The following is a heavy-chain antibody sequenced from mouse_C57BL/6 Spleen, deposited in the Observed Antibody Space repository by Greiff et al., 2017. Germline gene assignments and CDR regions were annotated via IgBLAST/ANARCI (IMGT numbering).Heavy chain of an antibody. V-gene: IGHV1-78*01. D-gene: IGHD2-3*01. CDR1: GYTFTDHT. CDR2: IYPRDGSP. CDR3: AGYDGCYPGFAY. Sequence: QVQLQQSDAELVKPGASVKISCKVSGYTFTDHTIHWMKQRPEQGLEWIGYIYPRDGSPKYNEKFKGKDTLTADKSSSTAYMQLNSLASEDSAVYFCAGYDGCYPGFAYWGQGTLVTVSA. J-gene: IGHJ3*01.